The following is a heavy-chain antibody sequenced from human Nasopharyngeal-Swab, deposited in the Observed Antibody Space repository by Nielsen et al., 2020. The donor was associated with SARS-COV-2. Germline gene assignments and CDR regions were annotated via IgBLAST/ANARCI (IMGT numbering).Heavy chain of an antibody. J-gene: IGHJ3*02. V-gene: IGHV1-69*13. Sequence: SVKVSCKASGGTFSSYAISWVRQAPGQGLEWMGGIIPILGTPNYAQTFQGRVTITADESTSTAYMELSSLSSEDTAVYYCSRTYYYDSSGRNAFDIWGQGTMVTVSS. D-gene: IGHD3-22*01. CDR2: IIPILGTP. CDR1: GGTFSSYA. CDR3: SRTYYYDSSGRNAFDI.